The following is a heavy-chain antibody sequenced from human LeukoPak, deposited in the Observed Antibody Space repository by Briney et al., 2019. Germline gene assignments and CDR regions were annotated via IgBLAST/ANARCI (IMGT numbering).Heavy chain of an antibody. J-gene: IGHJ6*03. Sequence: AGSLRLSCAASGGTFSGYSWSWIRQPPGKGLEWVSSITSSNNYIYYGDSVKGRFTISRDDAKNSLFLQMNSLRAEDTATYYCARGEFGDYYYFYMDVWGKGTTVTVSS. D-gene: IGHD2/OR15-2a*01. CDR3: ARGEFGDYYYFYMDV. CDR2: ITSSNNYI. CDR1: GGTFSGYS. V-gene: IGHV3-21*01.